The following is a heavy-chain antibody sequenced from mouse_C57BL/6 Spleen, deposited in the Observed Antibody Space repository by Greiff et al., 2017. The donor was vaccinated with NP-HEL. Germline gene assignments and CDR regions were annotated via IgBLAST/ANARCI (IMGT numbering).Heavy chain of an antibody. V-gene: IGHV5-4*01. Sequence: EVKLMESGGGLVKPGGSLKLSCAASGFTFSSYAMSWVRQTPEKRLEWVATISDGGSYTYYPDNVKGRFTISRDNAKNNLYLQMSHLKSEDTAMYDCARDGGTPYAMDYWGQGTSVTVSS. D-gene: IGHD3-3*01. CDR1: GFTFSSYA. CDR3: ARDGGTPYAMDY. J-gene: IGHJ4*01. CDR2: ISDGGSYT.